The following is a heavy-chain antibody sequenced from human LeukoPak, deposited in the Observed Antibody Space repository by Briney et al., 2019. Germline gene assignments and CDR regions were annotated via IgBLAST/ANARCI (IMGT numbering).Heavy chain of an antibody. D-gene: IGHD6-19*01. CDR2: INGSGGST. J-gene: IGHJ4*02. V-gene: IGHV3-23*01. CDR3: ATDSSGWSY. CDR1: GFTFSSYA. Sequence: GGSLRLSCAASGFTFSSYAMSWVRQAPGKGLEWVSAINGSGGSTYNADSVKGRFTISRDNSKNTLYLQMNSLRAEDTAVYYCATDSSGWSYWGQGTLVTVSS.